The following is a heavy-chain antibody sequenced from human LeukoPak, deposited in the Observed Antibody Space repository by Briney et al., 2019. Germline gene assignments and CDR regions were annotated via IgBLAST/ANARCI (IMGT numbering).Heavy chain of an antibody. CDR3: ARGQNRDSSGWNEIFDY. D-gene: IGHD6-19*01. CDR1: GFTFSSYG. Sequence: PGRSLRPSCAASGFTFSSYGMHWVRQAPGKGLEWVAVIWYDGSNKYYADSVKGRFTISRDNSKNTLYLQMNSLRAEDTAVYYCARGQNRDSSGWNEIFDYWGQGTLVTVSS. V-gene: IGHV3-33*01. CDR2: IWYDGSNK. J-gene: IGHJ4*02.